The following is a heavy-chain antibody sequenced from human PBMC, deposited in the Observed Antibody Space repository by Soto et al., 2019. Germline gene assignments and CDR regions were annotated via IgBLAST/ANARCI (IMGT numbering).Heavy chain of an antibody. CDR3: VNSRCGGDCLQSYSYHGYYGVDV. V-gene: IGHV2-5*02. CDR1: GFSLDTGGVG. Sequence: QITLKESGPTLVKPTQTLTLTCTLSGFSLDTGGVGVGWIRQAPGKAPECLILLYGDGAQRYNPSLTSRLTSTKATSKTEVVLTMTNMDPVDTATYYCVNSRCGGDCLQSYSYHGYYGVDVWGQGTTFTVSS. J-gene: IGHJ6*02. CDR2: LYGDGAQ. D-gene: IGHD2-21*02.